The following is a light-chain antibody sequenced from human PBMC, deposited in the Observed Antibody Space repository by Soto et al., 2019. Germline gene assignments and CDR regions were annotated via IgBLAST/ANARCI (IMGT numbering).Light chain of an antibody. CDR1: QSIINY. CDR2: TDS. CDR3: QQSFSTPPYT. Sequence: DIQMTQSPSSLSASVGDRVTISCRASQSIINYLNWFQHKPGKPLNLLTYTDSTLQTGVPSRFSGSGSGTAFTLTISSLQPEDFATYYCQQSFSTPPYTFGQGTKLEF. J-gene: IGKJ2*01. V-gene: IGKV1-39*01.